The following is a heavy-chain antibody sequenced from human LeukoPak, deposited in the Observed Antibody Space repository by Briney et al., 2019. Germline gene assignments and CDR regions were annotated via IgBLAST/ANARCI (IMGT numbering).Heavy chain of an antibody. CDR2: ISDRSDT. Sequence: PGGSLRLSCAASGFTFSSYAMTWVRQAPGKGLEWVSAISDRSDTYYADSVKGRFTISRDNSKNTLHLQMNSLRAEDTAEYYCAKGYRGNYDYWGQGTLVTVSS. J-gene: IGHJ4*02. CDR1: GFTFSSYA. D-gene: IGHD1-26*01. CDR3: AKGYRGNYDY. V-gene: IGHV3-23*01.